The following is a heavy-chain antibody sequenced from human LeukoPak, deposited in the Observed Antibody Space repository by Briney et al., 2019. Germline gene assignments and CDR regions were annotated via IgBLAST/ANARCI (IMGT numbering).Heavy chain of an antibody. CDR1: GLTFSDYY. CDR3: ARDLGYCSGGSCYRPFDI. CDR2: ISSSGSTI. V-gene: IGHV3-11*01. Sequence: GGSLRLSCAASGLTFSDYYMSWIRQAPGKGLEWVSYISSSGSTIYYADSVKGRFTISRDNAKNSLYLQMNSLRAEDTAVYYCARDLGYCSGGSCYRPFDIWGQGTMVTVSS. J-gene: IGHJ3*02. D-gene: IGHD2-15*01.